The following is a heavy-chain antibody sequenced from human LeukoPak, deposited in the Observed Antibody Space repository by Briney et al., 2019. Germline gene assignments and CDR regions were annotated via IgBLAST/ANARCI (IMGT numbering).Heavy chain of an antibody. CDR1: GYTFTSYA. CDR2: INAGNGNT. J-gene: IGHJ6*03. D-gene: IGHD6-13*01. Sequence: ASVKVSCKASGYTFTSYAMHWVRQAPGQRLEWMGWINAGNGNTKYSQKFQGRVTITRDTSASTAYMELSSLRSEDTAVYYCARVLTGYSSSWYRYYYYYYYMDVWGKGTTVTVSS. CDR3: ARVLTGYSSSWYRYYYYYYYMDV. V-gene: IGHV1-3*01.